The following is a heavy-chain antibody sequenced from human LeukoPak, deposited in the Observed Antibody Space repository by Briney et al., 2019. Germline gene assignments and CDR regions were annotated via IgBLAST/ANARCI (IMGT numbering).Heavy chain of an antibody. D-gene: IGHD2-2*03. CDR2: INAGNGNT. CDR3: ARDVDIVVVPAAADAFDI. CDR1: GYTFTSYA. V-gene: IGHV1-3*01. Sequence: ASVKVSCKASGYTFTSYAMHWVRQAPGQRLEWMGWINAGNGNTKYSQKFQGRVTITRDTSASTAYMELSSLRSEDTAVYYCARDVDIVVVPAAADAFDIWGQGTMVTVSS. J-gene: IGHJ3*02.